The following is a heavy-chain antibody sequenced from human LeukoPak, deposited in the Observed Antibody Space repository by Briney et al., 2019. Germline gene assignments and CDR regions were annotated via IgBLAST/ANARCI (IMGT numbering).Heavy chain of an antibody. Sequence: SETLSLTCTVSGGSISSSSYYWGWIRQPPGKGLEWIGNINYGGSGSTYYNPSLKSRVTISVDTSRSQFSLKLNSVTAADTAVYYCAGLPTGYPNWFDPWGQGTLVTVSS. CDR3: AGLPTGYPNWFDP. CDR1: GGSISSSSYY. CDR2: INYGGSGST. D-gene: IGHD3-9*01. J-gene: IGHJ5*02. V-gene: IGHV4-39*01.